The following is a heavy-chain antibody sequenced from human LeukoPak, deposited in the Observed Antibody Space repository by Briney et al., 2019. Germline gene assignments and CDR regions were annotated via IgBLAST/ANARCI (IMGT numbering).Heavy chain of an antibody. CDR1: GGTFSSYA. CDR2: MNPNSDNT. D-gene: IGHD3-3*01. J-gene: IGHJ5*02. CDR3: ARGYYDFWSGYYRNWFDP. Sequence: ASVKVSCKASGGTFSSYAISWVRQAPGQGLEWMGWMNPNSDNTGYAQKFQGRVTMTRNTSISTAYMELSSLRSEDTAVYYCARGYYDFWSGYYRNWFDPWGQGTLVTVSS. V-gene: IGHV1-8*02.